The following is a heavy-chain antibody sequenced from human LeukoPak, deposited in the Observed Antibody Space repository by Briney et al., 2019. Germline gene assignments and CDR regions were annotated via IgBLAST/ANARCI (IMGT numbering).Heavy chain of an antibody. V-gene: IGHV3-48*04. J-gene: IGHJ6*03. Sequence: YYADSVKGRFTISRDNAKNSLYLQMNSLRAEDTAVYYCAKDPTVTTGFYYYYMDVWGKGTTVTVSS. D-gene: IGHD4-11*01. CDR3: AKDPTVTTGFYYYYMDV.